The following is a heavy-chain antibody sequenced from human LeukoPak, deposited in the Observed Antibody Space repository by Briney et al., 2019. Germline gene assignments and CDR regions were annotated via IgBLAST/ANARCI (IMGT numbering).Heavy chain of an antibody. CDR2: IFNSGST. J-gene: IGHJ4*02. CDR1: GASISSGGYY. D-gene: IGHD3-10*01. Sequence: SETLSLTCTVSGASISSGGYYWSWIRQHPGKGLEWIGYIFNSGSTYYNPSLKSRVTISIDTSKNQFSLKVSSVSAADTAVYYCYGSGYWGQGTLVTVSS. CDR3: YGSGY. V-gene: IGHV4-31*03.